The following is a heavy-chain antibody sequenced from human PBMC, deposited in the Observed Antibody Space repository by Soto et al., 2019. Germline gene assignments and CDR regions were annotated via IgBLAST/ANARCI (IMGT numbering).Heavy chain of an antibody. CDR1: GFTFSSYG. CDR2: IWYDGSNK. V-gene: IGHV3-33*01. CDR3: ARDRRGYSYGCLDY. D-gene: IGHD5-18*01. J-gene: IGHJ4*02. Sequence: QVQLVESGGGVVQRGRSLRLSCAASGFTFSSYGMHWVRQAPGKGLEWVAVIWYDGSNKYYADSVKGRFTISRDNSKNTLYLQMNSLRAEDTAVYYCARDRRGYSYGCLDYWGQGTLVTVSS.